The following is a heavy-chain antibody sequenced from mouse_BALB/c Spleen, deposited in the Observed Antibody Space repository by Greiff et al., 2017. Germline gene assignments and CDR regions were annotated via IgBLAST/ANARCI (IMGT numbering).Heavy chain of an antibody. CDR1: GYSITSDYA. V-gene: IGHV3-2*02. Sequence: DVKLVESGPGLVKPSQSLSLTCTVTGYSITSDYAWNWIRQFPGNKLEWMGYISYSGSTSYNPSLKSRISITRDTSKNQFFLQLNSVTTEDTATYYCAYYYGSSYGAMDYWGQGTSVTVSS. J-gene: IGHJ4*01. CDR2: ISYSGST. CDR3: AYYYGSSYGAMDY. D-gene: IGHD1-1*01.